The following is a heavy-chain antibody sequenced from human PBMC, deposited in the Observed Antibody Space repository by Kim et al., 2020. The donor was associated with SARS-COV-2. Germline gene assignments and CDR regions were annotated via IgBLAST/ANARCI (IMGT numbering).Heavy chain of an antibody. CDR1: GGSISSSCYY. Sequence: SETLSLTCTVSGGSISSSCYYWGWLRQPTGQGLVGFGSYSCSGSTYSTLNLRGRVTISTATNQNPFTLKLGSVTAAAAAYYSCAGLGGGALGLWGQ. J-gene: IGHJ1*01. D-gene: IGHD1-26*01. CDR3: AGLGGGALGL. CDR2: YSCSGST. V-gene: IGHV4-39*01.